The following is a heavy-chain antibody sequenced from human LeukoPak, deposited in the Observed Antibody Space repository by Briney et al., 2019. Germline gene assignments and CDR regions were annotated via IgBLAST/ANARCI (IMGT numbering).Heavy chain of an antibody. D-gene: IGHD3-3*01. CDR1: GYTFTSYY. CDR3: ARGPLWSGYYTWYFDY. J-gene: IGHJ4*02. Sequence: ASVKVSCKASGYTFTSYYMHWVRQAPGQGLEWMGIINPSGGSTSYAQKFQGRVTMTRDTSTSTVYMELSSLRSEDTAVYYCARGPLWSGYYTWYFDYWGQGTLVTVSS. V-gene: IGHV1-46*01. CDR2: INPSGGST.